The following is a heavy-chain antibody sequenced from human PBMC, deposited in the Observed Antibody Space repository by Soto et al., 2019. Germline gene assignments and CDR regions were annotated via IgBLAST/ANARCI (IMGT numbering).Heavy chain of an antibody. J-gene: IGHJ4*02. CDR2: IRSKANSYAT. Sequence: EVQLVESGGGLVQPGGSLKLSCAASGFTFSGSAMHWVRQASGKGLEWVGRIRSKANSYATAYAASVKGRFTISRDDSKNTAYLQMNSLKTEDTVVYYCTDSGSYFIPQIWGQGTLVTVSS. CDR1: GFTFSGSA. CDR3: TDSGSYFIPQI. D-gene: IGHD1-26*01. V-gene: IGHV3-73*02.